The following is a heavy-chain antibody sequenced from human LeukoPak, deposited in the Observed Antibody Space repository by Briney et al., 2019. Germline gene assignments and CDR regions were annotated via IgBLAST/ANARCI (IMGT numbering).Heavy chain of an antibody. CDR3: ARDSGYDDGEYYFDY. CDR2: IRYDGSNK. J-gene: IGHJ4*02. Sequence: GGSLRLSCAASGFTFSSYGMHWVRQAPGKGLEWVAFIRYDGSNKYYADSVKGRFTISRDNSKNTLYLQMNSLRAEDTAVYYCARDSGYDDGEYYFDYWGQGTLVTVSS. D-gene: IGHD5-12*01. CDR1: GFTFSSYG. V-gene: IGHV3-30*02.